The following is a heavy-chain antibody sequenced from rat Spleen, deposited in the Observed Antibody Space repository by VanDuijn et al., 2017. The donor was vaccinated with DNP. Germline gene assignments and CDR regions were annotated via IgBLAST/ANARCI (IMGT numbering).Heavy chain of an antibody. CDR2: ISGSGGST. CDR3: ARRGYNNAWYFDF. D-gene: IGHD1-10*01. J-gene: IGHJ1*01. CDR1: GFTFSNFG. Sequence: EVQLVESGGGLVQPGRSMKLSCAASGFTFSNFGMTWVRQAPAKGLEWVATISGSGGSTYYGDSVKGRFTIFRDNAESILYLQMNSLRSEDAATYYCARRGYNNAWYFDFWGPGTMVIVSS. V-gene: IGHV5-46*01.